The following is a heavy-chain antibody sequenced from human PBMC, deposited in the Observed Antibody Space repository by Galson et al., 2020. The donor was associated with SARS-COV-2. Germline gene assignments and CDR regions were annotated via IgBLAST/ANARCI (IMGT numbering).Heavy chain of an antibody. D-gene: IGHD3-22*01. Sequence: GEPLKISCAASGFIFRDYYITWIRQAPGKGLEWVSYISRTGSYTKSADSVEGRFTISRDNAKKSLFLQMNSLRAEDTAVYYCAREGHYYDNDASNAFDIWGQGTVVTVSS. V-gene: IGHV3-11*06. CDR2: ISRTGSYT. J-gene: IGHJ3*02. CDR1: GFIFRDYY. CDR3: AREGHYYDNDASNAFDI.